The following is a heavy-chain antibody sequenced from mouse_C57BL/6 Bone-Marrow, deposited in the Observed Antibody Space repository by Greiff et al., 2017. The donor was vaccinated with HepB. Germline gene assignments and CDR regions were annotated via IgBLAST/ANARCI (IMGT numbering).Heavy chain of an antibody. V-gene: IGHV1-69*01. CDR3: ALETDSSGGFAY. Sequence: QVQLQQPGAELVMPGASVKLSCKASGYTFTSYWMHWVKQRPGQGLEWIGEIDPSDSYTNYNQKFKGKSTLTVDKSSSTAYMQLSSLTSEDSAVYYCALETDSSGGFAYWGQGTLVTVSA. CDR1: GYTFTSYW. D-gene: IGHD3-2*02. J-gene: IGHJ3*01. CDR2: IDPSDSYT.